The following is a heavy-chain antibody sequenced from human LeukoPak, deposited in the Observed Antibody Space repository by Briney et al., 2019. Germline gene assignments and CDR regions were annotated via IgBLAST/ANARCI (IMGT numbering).Heavy chain of an antibody. Sequence: GGSLRLSCAASGFTFSSYAMSWVRQAPGKGLEWVSAIRGSGGSTYYADSVKGRFTISRDNSKNTLYLQMNTLRAEDTAVYYCAKATGYSYGQPYWGQGTLVTVSS. V-gene: IGHV3-23*01. CDR1: GFTFSSYA. J-gene: IGHJ4*02. CDR2: IRGSGGST. CDR3: AKATGYSYGQPY. D-gene: IGHD5-18*01.